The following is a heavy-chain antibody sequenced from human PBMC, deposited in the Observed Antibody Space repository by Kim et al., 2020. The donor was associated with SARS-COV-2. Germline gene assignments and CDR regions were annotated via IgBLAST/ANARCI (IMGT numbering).Heavy chain of an antibody. J-gene: IGHJ6*02. CDR2: IDPSDSYS. Sequence: GESLKISCKGSGYSFTSYWISWVRQMPGKGLEWMGRIDPSDSYSNYSPSFQGHVTMSADISITTAYLEWSSLKASDTAMYYCARTGGTTSVDYYYHYGMDVWGQGNPVPLSS. V-gene: IGHV5-10-1*01. CDR3: ARTGGTTSVDYYYHYGMDV. D-gene: IGHD1-1*01. CDR1: GYSFTSYW.